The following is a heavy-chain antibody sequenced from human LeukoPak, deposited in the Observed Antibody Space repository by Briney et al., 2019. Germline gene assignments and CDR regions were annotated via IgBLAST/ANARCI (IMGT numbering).Heavy chain of an antibody. CDR1: GFTFSSYG. D-gene: IGHD3-3*01. J-gene: IGHJ4*02. V-gene: IGHV3-30*18. CDR2: ISYDGSNK. CDR3: AKSTGYYDFWSGYFAY. Sequence: GGSLRLSCAASGFTFSSYGMHWVRQAPGKGLEWVAVISYDGSNKYYADSVKGRFTISRDNSKNTLYLQMNSLRAEDTAVYYCAKSTGYYDFWSGYFAYWGQGTLVTVSS.